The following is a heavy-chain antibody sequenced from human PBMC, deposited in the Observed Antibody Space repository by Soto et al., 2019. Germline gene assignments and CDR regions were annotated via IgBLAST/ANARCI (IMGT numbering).Heavy chain of an antibody. CDR2: ISAYNGNT. J-gene: IGHJ6*02. D-gene: IGHD1-26*01. CDR1: GYTFTSYG. Sequence: QVQLVQSGAEVKKPGASVKVSCKASGYTFTSYGISWVRQAPGQGLEWMGWISAYNGNTNYAQKLQGRVTMTTDTAMSTAYMELRSLRSYDTGVHSCAGDRGSLLRLDVWGQGTTVTVSS. CDR3: AGDRGSLLRLDV. V-gene: IGHV1-18*04.